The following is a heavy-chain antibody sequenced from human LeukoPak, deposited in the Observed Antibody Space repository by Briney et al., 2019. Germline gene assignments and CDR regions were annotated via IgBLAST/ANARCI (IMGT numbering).Heavy chain of an antibody. CDR2: IYYSGSGST. V-gene: IGHV4-59*01. CDR1: GGSINSYY. J-gene: IGHJ4*02. CDR3: ARVNLGEYYFDY. Sequence: SETLSLTCTVSGGSINSYYWSWIRQPPGKGLEWIGYIYYSGSGSTNYSPSLKSRVTISVDTSKNQFSLKLSSVTAADTALYYCARVNLGEYYFDYWGQGALVTVSS.